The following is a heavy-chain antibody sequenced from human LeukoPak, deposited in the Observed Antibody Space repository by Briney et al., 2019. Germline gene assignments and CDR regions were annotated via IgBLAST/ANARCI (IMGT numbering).Heavy chain of an antibody. J-gene: IGHJ4*02. V-gene: IGHV1-18*01. Sequence: ASVKVSCKASGYTFTRYGITWVRQAPGQGLEWMGWISAHNGNTNYAQKLQGRVTMTTDTYTNTAYMELRSLRSDDTAVYYCAGSLGYCTSNVCYLKYWGQGTLVTVSS. CDR2: ISAHNGNT. D-gene: IGHD2-8*01. CDR1: GYTFTRYG. CDR3: AGSLGYCTSNVCYLKY.